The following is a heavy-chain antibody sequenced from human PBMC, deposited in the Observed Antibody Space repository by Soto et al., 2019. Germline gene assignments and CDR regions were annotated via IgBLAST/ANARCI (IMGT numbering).Heavy chain of an antibody. D-gene: IGHD5-18*01. CDR1: GFTFSSYA. CDR3: AKSGDSYGSANYFDY. V-gene: IGHV3-23*01. Sequence: GGSLRLSCAASGFTFSSYAMSWVRQAPGKGLEWVSAISGSGGSTYYADSVKGRFTISRDNSKNTLYLQMNSLRAEDTAVYYCAKSGDSYGSANYFDYWGQGTLVTVSS. CDR2: ISGSGGST. J-gene: IGHJ4*02.